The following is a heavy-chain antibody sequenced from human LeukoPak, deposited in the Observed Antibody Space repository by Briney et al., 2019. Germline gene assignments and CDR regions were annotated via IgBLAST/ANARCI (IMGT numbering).Heavy chain of an antibody. CDR1: GASISSSY. CDR2: IYHTGST. D-gene: IGHD3-22*01. Sequence: SETLSLTCTVSGASISSSYWSWIRQSPGKGLEWIGYIYHTGSTKYNPSLESRVTISVDTSKNQFSLKLSSVTAADTAVYYCAHRGKWYYYDSSGLFDYWGQGTLVTVSS. CDR3: AHRGKWYYYDSSGLFDY. J-gene: IGHJ4*02. V-gene: IGHV4-59*08.